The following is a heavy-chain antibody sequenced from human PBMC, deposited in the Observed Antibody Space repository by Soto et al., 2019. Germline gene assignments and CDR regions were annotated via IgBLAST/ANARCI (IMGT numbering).Heavy chain of an antibody. V-gene: IGHV5-51*01. Sequence: GESLKISCKGSGYSFTSYWIGWVRQMPGKGLEWMGIIYPGDSDTRYSPSFQGQVTISADKSISTAYLQWSSLKASDTAMYYCARRSTYCSSSGCYFDYWGQGIPVTVSS. D-gene: IGHD2-2*01. CDR2: IYPGDSDT. J-gene: IGHJ4*02. CDR3: ARRSTYCSSSGCYFDY. CDR1: GYSFTSYW.